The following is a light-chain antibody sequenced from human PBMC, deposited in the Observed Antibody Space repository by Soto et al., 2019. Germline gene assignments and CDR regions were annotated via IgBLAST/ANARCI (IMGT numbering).Light chain of an antibody. Sequence: DIQMTQSPSSVSASVGXRXXXXXRSSEDISTWLAWYQQKPGKAPKLLIYAASTLQSGVPSRFSGSGSGTDFTLTISCLQSEDFATYYCQQYYSYPWTFGQGTKVDIK. CDR3: QQYYSYPWT. V-gene: IGKV1-12*01. CDR1: EDISTW. J-gene: IGKJ1*01. CDR2: AAS.